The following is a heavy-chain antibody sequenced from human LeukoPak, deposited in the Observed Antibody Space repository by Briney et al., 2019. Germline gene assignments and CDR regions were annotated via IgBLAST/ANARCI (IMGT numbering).Heavy chain of an antibody. D-gene: IGHD3-3*01. CDR3: ARHSSADDFWSGYSSHDAFDI. CDR2: IYYSGST. CDR1: GGSISSSSYY. Sequence: KPSETLSLTCTVSGGSISSSSYYWGWIRQPPGKGLEWIGSIYYSGSTYYNPSLKSRVTISVDTSKNQFSLKLSSVTAADTAVYYCARHSSADDFWSGYSSHDAFDIWGQGTMVTVSS. J-gene: IGHJ3*02. V-gene: IGHV4-39*01.